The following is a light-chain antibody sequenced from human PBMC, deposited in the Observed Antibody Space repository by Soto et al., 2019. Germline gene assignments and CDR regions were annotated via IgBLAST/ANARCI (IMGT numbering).Light chain of an antibody. CDR2: GAS. Sequence: DIELTQSPHSLAASVGDRVTITCRASQNINNYLIWYQQKPGKAPQLLIYGASILQSGVPSRFSGSASGTDFTLTIGSLQPEDFATYYCQESYSVPGTFGQGTKVEI. CDR1: QNINNY. V-gene: IGKV1-39*01. CDR3: QESYSVPGT. J-gene: IGKJ1*01.